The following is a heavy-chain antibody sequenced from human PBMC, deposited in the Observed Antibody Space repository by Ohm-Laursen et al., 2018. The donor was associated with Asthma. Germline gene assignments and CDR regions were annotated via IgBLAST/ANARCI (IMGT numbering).Heavy chain of an antibody. V-gene: IGHV3-13*01. CDR2: IGTAGDT. D-gene: IGHD4-17*01. Sequence: SLRLSCAASEFNFRSYAMSWVRQAPGKGLEWVSAIGTAGDTYYPGSVKGRFTISRENAKNSLYLQMNSLRAGDTAVYYCARGDGEYFDYWGQGTLVTVSS. J-gene: IGHJ4*02. CDR3: ARGDGEYFDY. CDR1: EFNFRSYA.